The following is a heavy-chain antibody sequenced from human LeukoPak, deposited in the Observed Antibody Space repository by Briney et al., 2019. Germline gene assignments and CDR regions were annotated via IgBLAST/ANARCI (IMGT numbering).Heavy chain of an antibody. CDR1: GGTFSSYA. J-gene: IGHJ3*02. CDR3: ARNRQIATLRDDAFDI. CDR2: IIPIFGTA. V-gene: IGHV1-69*13. D-gene: IGHD2-21*01. Sequence: SVKVSCKASGGTFSSYAISWVRQAPGQGLEWMGGIIPIFGTANYAQKFQGRVTITADESTSTAYMELSSLRSEDTAVYYCARNRQIATLRDDAFDIWGQGTTVTVSS.